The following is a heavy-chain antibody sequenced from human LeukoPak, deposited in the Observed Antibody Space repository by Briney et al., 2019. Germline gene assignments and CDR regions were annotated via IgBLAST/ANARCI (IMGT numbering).Heavy chain of an antibody. J-gene: IGHJ4*02. CDR2: MNPNSGNT. CDR3: ARAIRYQLLSDY. Sequence: ASVKVSCKTSGYTFSTYDINWVRQAAGQGLEWMGWMNPNSGNTGFAQKFQGRATITRDTSISTAYLELSSLRSEDTAVYYCARAIRYQLLSDYWGQGTLVTVSS. D-gene: IGHD2-2*01. CDR1: GYTFSTYD. V-gene: IGHV1-8*03.